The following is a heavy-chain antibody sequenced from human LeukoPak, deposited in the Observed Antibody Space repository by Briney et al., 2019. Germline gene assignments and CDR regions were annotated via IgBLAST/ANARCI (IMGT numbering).Heavy chain of an antibody. CDR3: ARGRSVNYYGQDY. V-gene: IGHV1-2*02. D-gene: IGHD3-10*01. Sequence: ASVKVSCKASGGTFNSYAISWVRQAPGQGLEWLGWINPYTGDTNYAQEFQGRVTMTRDMSISTAYMELRRLRSDDTAVYYCARGRSVNYYGQDYWGQGTLITVSS. CDR2: INPYTGDT. CDR1: GGTFNSYA. J-gene: IGHJ4*02.